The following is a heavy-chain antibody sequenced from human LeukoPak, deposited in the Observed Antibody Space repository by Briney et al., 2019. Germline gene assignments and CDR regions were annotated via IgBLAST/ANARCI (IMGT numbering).Heavy chain of an antibody. CDR3: ARDINSRRQSDY. CDR1: GFTFTSYS. Sequence: GGSLRLSCAASGFTFTSYSMNWVRQAPGKGLEWLSSISSGSSYIYYADSVKGRFTISRDNAKNSLYLQMNSLRAEDTAVYYCARDINSRRQSDYWGQGTLVTVSS. V-gene: IGHV3-21*01. J-gene: IGHJ4*02. CDR2: ISSGSSYI. D-gene: IGHD4-23*01.